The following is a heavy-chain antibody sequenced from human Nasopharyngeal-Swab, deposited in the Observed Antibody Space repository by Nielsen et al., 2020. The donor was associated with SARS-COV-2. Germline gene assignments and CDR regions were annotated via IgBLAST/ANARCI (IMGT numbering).Heavy chain of an antibody. Sequence: GSLRLSCTVSGYSISSGYYWGWIRQPPGKGREWIGSIYHSGSTYYNPSLKSRVTIPVDTSKNQFSLKLSSVTAADTAVYYCARDLAYYYDSSGYYWAGYYYGMDVWGQGTTVTVSS. CDR2: IYHSGST. CDR3: ARDLAYYYDSSGYYWAGYYYGMDV. CDR1: GYSISSGYY. J-gene: IGHJ6*02. V-gene: IGHV4-38-2*02. D-gene: IGHD3-22*01.